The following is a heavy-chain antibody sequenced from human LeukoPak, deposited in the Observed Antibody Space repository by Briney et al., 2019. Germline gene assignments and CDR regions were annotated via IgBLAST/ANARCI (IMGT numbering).Heavy chain of an antibody. D-gene: IGHD5-24*01. J-gene: IGHJ4*02. CDR1: GFFFSTYW. Sequence: GGSLRLSCEASGFFFSTYWMAWVRQAPGKGLEWVSAISGSGGSTYYADSVKGRFTISRDNSKNTLYLQMNSLRAEDTAVYYCAKPAAAVEMATANFDYWGQGTLVTVSS. CDR2: ISGSGGST. CDR3: AKPAAAVEMATANFDY. V-gene: IGHV3-23*01.